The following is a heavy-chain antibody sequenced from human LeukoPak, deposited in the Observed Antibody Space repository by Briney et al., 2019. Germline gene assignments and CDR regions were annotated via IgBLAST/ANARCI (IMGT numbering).Heavy chain of an antibody. Sequence: ASVKVSCKASGYTFTGYYMHWVRQAPGQGLEWMGWINPNNGGTNYAQKIQGRVTMTRDTSISTAYMELSRLRSDDTAVYYCARRSAIKLYYYGMDVWGQGTTVTVSS. V-gene: IGHV1-2*02. CDR3: ARRSAIKLYYYGMDV. CDR2: INPNNGGT. J-gene: IGHJ6*02. CDR1: GYTFTGYY. D-gene: IGHD2-21*02.